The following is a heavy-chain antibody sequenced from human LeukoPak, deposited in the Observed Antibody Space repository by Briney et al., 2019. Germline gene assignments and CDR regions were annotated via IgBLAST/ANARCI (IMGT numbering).Heavy chain of an antibody. D-gene: IGHD6-19*01. CDR3: AKDFLAGWETKFDY. CDR1: GFRFSGYA. CDR2: ISGNSDRI. J-gene: IGHJ4*02. Sequence: PGGSLRLSCAASGFRFSGYAMTWVRQGPGKGLEWVSTISGNSDRIFYADSVKGRFTISRDNSESTLYLQMNSLGADDTAVYYCAKDFLAGWETKFDYWGQGTLVTVSS. V-gene: IGHV3-23*01.